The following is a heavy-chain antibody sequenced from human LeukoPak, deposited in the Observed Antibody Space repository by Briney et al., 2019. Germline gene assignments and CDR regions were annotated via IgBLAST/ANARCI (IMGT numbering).Heavy chain of an antibody. D-gene: IGHD5-12*01. V-gene: IGHV3-7*03. Sequence: GGSLRLSCAVSGFTFSNFWMSWVRQAPGRGLEWVANIHPEGNEKYHVESVKGRFTISGDNAKNLLFLQMNGLRVEDTAVYYCARVVATIIPHYFDYWGQGTLVTVSS. CDR1: GFTFSNFW. CDR3: ARVVATIIPHYFDY. CDR2: IHPEGNEK. J-gene: IGHJ4*02.